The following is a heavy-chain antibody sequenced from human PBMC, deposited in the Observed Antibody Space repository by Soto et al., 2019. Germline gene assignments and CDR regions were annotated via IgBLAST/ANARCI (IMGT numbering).Heavy chain of an antibody. CDR2: IRNQAKSHTT. CDR3: TRGKICGLSYYGLDV. Sequence: EVQLVESGGGLVQPGGSLRLTCAASGFSISDHYMDWVRQAPGKGLEWVGRIRNQAKSHTTAYAASVKGRFSISRDDSKNSLNLQMNSLKTEDTAVYYCTRGKICGLSYYGLDVWGQGTTVTVSS. D-gene: IGHD2-15*01. J-gene: IGHJ6*02. V-gene: IGHV3-72*01. CDR1: GFSISDHY.